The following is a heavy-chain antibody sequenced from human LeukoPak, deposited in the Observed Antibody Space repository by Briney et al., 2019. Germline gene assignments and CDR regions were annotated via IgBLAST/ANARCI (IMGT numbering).Heavy chain of an antibody. J-gene: IGHJ4*02. V-gene: IGHV4-39*01. Sequence: SETLSLTCTVSGGSISSSSYYWGWVRQPPGKGLEWIGSIYYSGSTYYNPPLKSRVTISVDTSKKQLSLKMSSVTAADTAVYYCARHFYDSSGYYYSDEGVYYFDYWGQGTLVTVSS. CDR1: GGSISSSSYY. CDR2: IYYSGST. CDR3: ARHFYDSSGYYYSDEGVYYFDY. D-gene: IGHD3-22*01.